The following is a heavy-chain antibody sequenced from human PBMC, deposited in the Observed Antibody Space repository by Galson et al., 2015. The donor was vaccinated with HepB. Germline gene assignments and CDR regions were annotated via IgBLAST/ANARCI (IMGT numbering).Heavy chain of an antibody. J-gene: IGHJ5*02. V-gene: IGHV3-7*01. CDR1: GFIFSSYW. Sequence: SLRLSCAASGFIFSSYWMNWVRQAPGKGLEWVANIKQDGSEKYYVDSVKGRFTISRDNAKNSLYLQMNSLRAEDTAVYYCAKEYHWGQGTLVTVSS. CDR2: IKQDGSEK. CDR3: AKEYH.